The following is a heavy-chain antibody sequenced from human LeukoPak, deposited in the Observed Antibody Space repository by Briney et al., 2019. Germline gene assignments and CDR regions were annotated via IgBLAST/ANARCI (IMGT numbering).Heavy chain of an antibody. D-gene: IGHD5-18*01. CDR3: ARDQGYSYGYAHY. Sequence: GGSLRLSCAASGFTFSSYSMNWVRQAPGEGLEWVSYISSSSSTIYYADSVKGRFTISRDNAKNSLYLQMNSMRAEDTAVYYCARDQGYSYGYAHYWGQGTLVTVSS. CDR1: GFTFSSYS. V-gene: IGHV3-48*01. J-gene: IGHJ4*02. CDR2: ISSSSSTI.